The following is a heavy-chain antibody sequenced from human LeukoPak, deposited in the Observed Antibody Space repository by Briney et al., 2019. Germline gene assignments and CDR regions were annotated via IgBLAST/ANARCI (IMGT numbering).Heavy chain of an antibody. V-gene: IGHV1-18*01. Sequence: GASVKVSCKTSGYTFTTYGISWVRQAPGQGLEWMGWISAYNGNTNYAQKFQGRVTMTTDTSTNTAYMELRSLRSDDTAVYYCATYWSGYPFDYWGQGTLVTVSS. CDR1: GYTFTTYG. J-gene: IGHJ4*02. CDR2: ISAYNGNT. CDR3: ATYWSGYPFDY. D-gene: IGHD3-3*01.